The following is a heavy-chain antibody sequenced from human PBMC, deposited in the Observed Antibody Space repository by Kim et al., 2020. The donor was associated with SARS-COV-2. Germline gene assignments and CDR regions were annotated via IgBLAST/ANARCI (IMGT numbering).Heavy chain of an antibody. Sequence: YHPPPKSPVTISIDTCKNQFSLKLSSVTAADTAVYYCARDRRRGEYYFDYWGQGTLVTVSS. J-gene: IGHJ4*02. V-gene: IGHV4-59*01. CDR3: ARDRRRGEYYFDY. D-gene: IGHD3-10*01.